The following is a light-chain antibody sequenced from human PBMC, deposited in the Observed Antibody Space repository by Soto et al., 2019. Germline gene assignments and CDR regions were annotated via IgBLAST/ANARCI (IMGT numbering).Light chain of an antibody. J-gene: IGKJ4*01. CDR2: AAS. Sequence: DLQMTQSPSSLSASVGDRVTITCRPSQSISNFLNWYQQKPGKAPELLISAASSLLSGVPSRFSGTGSGTDFTLTISSLQPEDFATYYCQQSYSTPLTFGGGTKVEIK. CDR1: QSISNF. V-gene: IGKV1-39*01. CDR3: QQSYSTPLT.